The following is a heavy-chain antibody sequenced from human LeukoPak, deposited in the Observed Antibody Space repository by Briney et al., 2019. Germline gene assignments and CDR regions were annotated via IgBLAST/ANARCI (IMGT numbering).Heavy chain of an antibody. CDR3: ARGIPIVVVPAAIRDYYYYYYMDV. CDR1: GYTFTSYG. V-gene: IGHV1-18*01. J-gene: IGHJ6*03. D-gene: IGHD2-2*01. Sequence: ASVKVSCKASGYTFTSYGISWVRQAPGQGIEWMGWISAYSGNTNYAQKLQGRVTMTTDTSTSTAYMELRSLRSDDTAVYYCARGIPIVVVPAAIRDYYYYYYMDVWGKGTTVTVSS. CDR2: ISAYSGNT.